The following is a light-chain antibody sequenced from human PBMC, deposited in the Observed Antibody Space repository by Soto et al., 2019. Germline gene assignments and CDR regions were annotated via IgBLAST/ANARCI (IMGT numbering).Light chain of an antibody. CDR1: QSVHNY. CDR2: HAD. CDR3: QQCSNWPLRT. V-gene: IGKV3-11*01. Sequence: EIVLTQSPATLSLSPGERATLSCRASQSVHNYLAWYQQKPGQAPRLLIYHADKRATGVPARFSGGGSGTDFTLSITRLEPEDFAVYYCQQCSNWPLRTVGGGTKVYIK. J-gene: IGKJ4*01.